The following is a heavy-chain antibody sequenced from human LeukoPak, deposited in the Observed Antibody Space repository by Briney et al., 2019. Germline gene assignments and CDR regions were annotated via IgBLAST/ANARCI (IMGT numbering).Heavy chain of an antibody. D-gene: IGHD4/OR15-4a*01. V-gene: IGHV4-59*01. CDR3: ARAPGNDYYPYYYMDV. CDR1: GGSISSDY. CDR2: VYNSGST. J-gene: IGHJ6*03. Sequence: SETLSLTCTVSGGSISSDYWSWIRQPPGKRLEWIGYVYNSGSTNYNPSLKRRVTISIDTSKNQFSLKLSSVTAADTAVYYCARAPGNDYYPYYYMDVWGKGTTVTVSS.